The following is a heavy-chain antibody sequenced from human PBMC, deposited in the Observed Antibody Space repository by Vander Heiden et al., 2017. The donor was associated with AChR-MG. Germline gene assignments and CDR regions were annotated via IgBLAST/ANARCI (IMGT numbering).Heavy chain of an antibody. D-gene: IGHD6-19*01. CDR3: ATPEGIAVAGTFDY. V-gene: IGHV3-23*01. CDR1: GFTFSSYA. CDR2: ISGSGGST. Sequence: EVQLLESGGGLVQPGGSLRLSCAASGFTFSSYAMSWVGQAPGKGLEWVSAISGSGGSTYYADSVKGRFTISRDNSKNTLYLQMNSLRAEDTAVYYCATPEGIAVAGTFDYWGQGTLVTVSS. J-gene: IGHJ4*02.